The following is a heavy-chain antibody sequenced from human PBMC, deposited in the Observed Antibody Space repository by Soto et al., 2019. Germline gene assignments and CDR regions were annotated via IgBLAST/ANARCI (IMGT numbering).Heavy chain of an antibody. CDR2: IYPSGAA. D-gene: IGHD3-10*01. CDR1: GDSISSRGCT. J-gene: IGHJ6*03. Sequence: KASETLSLTCGISGDSISSRGCTWTWIRQPPGKGLEWIGYIYPSGAAYYNPSLKSRVTISLETSKNRFSLNVKSATAADTAVYYCARAVFSSILYIDLWGQGTTVTVSS. CDR3: ARAVFSSILYIDL. V-gene: IGHV4-30-2*01.